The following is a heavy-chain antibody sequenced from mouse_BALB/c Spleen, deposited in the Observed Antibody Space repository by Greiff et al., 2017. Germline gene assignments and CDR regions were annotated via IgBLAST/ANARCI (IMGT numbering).Heavy chain of an antibody. D-gene: IGHD1-1*01. CDR3: NANSYGYFDY. CDR1: GFNIKDTY. CDR2: IDPANGDT. V-gene: IGHV14-4*02. Sequence: VQLKESGAELVKPGASVKLSCTASGFNIKDTYMHWVKQRPEQGLEWIGRIDPANGDTEYAPKFQGKATMTADTSSNTAYLQLSSLTSEDTAVYYCNANSYGYFDYWGQGTTLTVSS. J-gene: IGHJ2*01.